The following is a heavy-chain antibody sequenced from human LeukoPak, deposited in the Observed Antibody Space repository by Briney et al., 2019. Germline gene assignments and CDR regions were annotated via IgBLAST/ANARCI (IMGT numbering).Heavy chain of an antibody. V-gene: IGHV3-7*04. CDR2: IKKDGSET. Sequence: GGSLRLSCAASGFTFNDYWMSWVSQAPGKGLEWVADIKKDGSETHYVDSVRGRFTISRDNAKNSLYLQMNSPRVEDTAVYYCARAIGIWSGYSYWGQGTLVTVSS. D-gene: IGHD3-3*01. CDR3: ARAIGIWSGYSY. J-gene: IGHJ4*02. CDR1: GFTFNDYW.